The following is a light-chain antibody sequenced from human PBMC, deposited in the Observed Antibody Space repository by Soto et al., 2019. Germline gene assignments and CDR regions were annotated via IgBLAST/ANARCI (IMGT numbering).Light chain of an antibody. Sequence: EIVLTQSPGNLSLSPGERATLSCRATESISSSYLAWYQQKPGQAPRLLIYGASSRATGIPDRFSGSGSGTDFTLTISRLEPEAFAVYYCQQYGSSPPCTFGQGTKVEIK. V-gene: IGKV3-20*01. CDR2: GAS. CDR3: QQYGSSPPCT. J-gene: IGKJ1*01. CDR1: ESISSSY.